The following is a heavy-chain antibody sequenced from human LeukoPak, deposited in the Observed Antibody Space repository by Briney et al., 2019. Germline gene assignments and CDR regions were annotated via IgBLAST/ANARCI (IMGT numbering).Heavy chain of an antibody. CDR2: ISSGSGII. CDR3: ARDLSGVTGYTYGRGIDY. Sequence: GGSLRLSCVASGFTFSSYSMNWVRQAPGKGLEWVSYISSGSGIIYYADSVKGRFTISRDNAKNSLYLQMNSLGAEDTAVYYCARDLSGVTGYTYGRGIDYWGQGTLVTVSS. V-gene: IGHV3-48*01. J-gene: IGHJ4*02. D-gene: IGHD5-18*01. CDR1: GFTFSSYS.